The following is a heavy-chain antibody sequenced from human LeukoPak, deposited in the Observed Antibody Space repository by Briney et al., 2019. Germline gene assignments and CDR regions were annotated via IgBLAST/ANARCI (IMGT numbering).Heavy chain of an antibody. CDR1: GFMFSSYE. Sequence: PGGSLRLSCAASGFMFSSYEMNWVRQAPGKGLEWVSYISSSSSTIYYADSVKGRFTISRDNAKNSLYLQMNSLRAEDTAVYYCAREWLDAFDIWGQGTMVTVSS. V-gene: IGHV3-48*03. CDR2: ISSSSSTI. CDR3: AREWLDAFDI. D-gene: IGHD5-12*01. J-gene: IGHJ3*02.